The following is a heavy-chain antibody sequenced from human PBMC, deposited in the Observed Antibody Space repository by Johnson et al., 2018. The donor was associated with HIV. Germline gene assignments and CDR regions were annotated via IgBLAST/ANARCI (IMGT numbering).Heavy chain of an antibody. D-gene: IGHD6-13*01. CDR1: GFTFDDYA. CDR2: ISWNSGSI. J-gene: IGHJ3*02. V-gene: IGHV3-9*01. CDR3: AKDVSSSSWFLAFDI. Sequence: QLVESGGGVVRPGGSLRLSCAASGFTFDDYAMHWVRHAPGKGLEWVSGISWNSGSIGYADSVKCRFTISRDNAKNSLYLQMNSLRAEDTALYYCAKDVSSSSWFLAFDIWGQGTMVTVSS.